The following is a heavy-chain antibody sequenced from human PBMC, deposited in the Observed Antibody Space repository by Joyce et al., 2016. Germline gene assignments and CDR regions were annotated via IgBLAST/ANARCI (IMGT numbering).Heavy chain of an antibody. V-gene: IGHV3-73*02. J-gene: IGHJ6*02. CDR3: SNYDLWSGYSPSRDV. CDR2: IRSKANGDAT. D-gene: IGHD3-3*01. CDR1: GFTLSGSS. Sequence: EVQLVESGGGLVQPGGSLKLSCAVSGFTLSGSSVHWGRQASGKGLEWVGRIRSKANGDATAYAESVKGRFSISRDDSKNTAYLQMNSLKTEDTAVYYCSNYDLWSGYSPSRDVWGQGSTVTVSS.